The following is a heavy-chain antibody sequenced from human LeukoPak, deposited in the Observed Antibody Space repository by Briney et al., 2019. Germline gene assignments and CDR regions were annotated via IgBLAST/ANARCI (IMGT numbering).Heavy chain of an antibody. J-gene: IGHJ5*02. CDR3: ARSQGYCSGGSCLQGDWFDP. Sequence: PGESLKISCKGSGYSFTSYWIGWVRQMPGKGLEWMGIIFPGGSDIKYSPSFQGQVTMSADKSISTAYLQWGSLKASDTAMYYCARSQGYCSGGSCLQGDWFDPWGQGTLVTVSS. V-gene: IGHV5-51*01. CDR1: GYSFTSYW. D-gene: IGHD2-15*01. CDR2: IFPGGSDI.